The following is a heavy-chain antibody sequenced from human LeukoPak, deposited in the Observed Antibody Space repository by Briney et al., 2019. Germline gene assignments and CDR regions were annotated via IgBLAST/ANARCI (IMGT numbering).Heavy chain of an antibody. D-gene: IGHD6-19*01. CDR1: GYTFTSYG. Sequence: ALVKVSCKASGYTFTSYGISWVRQAPGQGLEWMGGIIPIYGTANYAQKFQGRVTITADKSTSTAYMELSSLRSEDTAVYYCARDRIAVAGRKYYYYMDVWGKGTTVTVSS. CDR3: ARDRIAVAGRKYYYYMDV. CDR2: IIPIYGTA. J-gene: IGHJ6*03. V-gene: IGHV1-69*06.